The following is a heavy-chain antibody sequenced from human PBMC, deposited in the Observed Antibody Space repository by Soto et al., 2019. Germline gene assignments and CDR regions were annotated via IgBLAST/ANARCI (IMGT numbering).Heavy chain of an antibody. Sequence: QVQLVESGGGVVQPGRSLRLSCAASGFTFSSYGMHWVRQAPGKGLEWVAVISYDGSNKYYADSVKGRFTISRDNSKNTLYLQMNSLRAEDTAVYYCARTTAEPRLYYYGMDVWGQGTTVTVSS. V-gene: IGHV3-30*03. CDR1: GFTFSSYG. CDR3: ARTTAEPRLYYYGMDV. J-gene: IGHJ6*02. D-gene: IGHD1-1*01. CDR2: ISYDGSNK.